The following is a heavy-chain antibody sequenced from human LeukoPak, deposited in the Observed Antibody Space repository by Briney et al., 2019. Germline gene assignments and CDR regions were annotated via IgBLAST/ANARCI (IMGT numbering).Heavy chain of an antibody. J-gene: IGHJ4*02. CDR3: AKDFRIGYSAHFDY. Sequence: GGSLRLSCAASGFTVSSNYMSWVRQAPGKGLEWVSVIYSGGSTYYADSVKGRFSISRDNSKNTLYLQMDSLRGEDTAVYYCAKDFRIGYSAHFDYWGQGALVTVSS. V-gene: IGHV3-53*01. CDR2: IYSGGST. D-gene: IGHD2-21*01. CDR1: GFTVSSNY.